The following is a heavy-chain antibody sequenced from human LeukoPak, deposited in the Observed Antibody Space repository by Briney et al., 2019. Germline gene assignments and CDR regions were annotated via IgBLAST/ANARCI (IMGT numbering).Heavy chain of an antibody. CDR2: IKTDGSST. CDR3: ARGTYGGNFYFDN. J-gene: IGHJ4*02. V-gene: IGHV3-74*01. CDR1: GFPFSSYW. Sequence: QPGESLRLSCAPSGFPFSSYWMHWVHQVPRKGLLYVSGIKTDGSSTNYADSVKGRSTISRDNAKNTLYLQMNSLRAEDTAVYYCARGTYGGNFYFDNWGQGTLVTVSS. D-gene: IGHD4-23*01.